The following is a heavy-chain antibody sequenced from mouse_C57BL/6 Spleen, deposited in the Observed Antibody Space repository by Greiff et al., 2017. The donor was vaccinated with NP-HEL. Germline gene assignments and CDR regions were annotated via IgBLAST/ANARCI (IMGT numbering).Heavy chain of an antibody. CDR1: GYAFTNYL. D-gene: IGHD2-5*01. CDR2: INPGSGDT. CDR3: ARDSNYEGFAY. J-gene: IGHJ3*01. Sequence: VQLQQSGAELVRPGPSVKVSCKASGYAFTNYLIEWVKQRPRQGLEWIGVINPGSGDTNYNEKFKGKATVTADKSSSTAYMQLSSLTSEVSAVYFCARDSNYEGFAYWGQGTLVTVSA. V-gene: IGHV1-54*01.